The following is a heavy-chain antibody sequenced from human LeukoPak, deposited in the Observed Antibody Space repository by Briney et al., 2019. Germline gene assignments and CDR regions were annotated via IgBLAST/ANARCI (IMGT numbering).Heavy chain of an antibody. CDR3: ARGCGDLRSGWYWLY. J-gene: IGHJ4*02. Sequence: GRSLRLSCAASGFIFDDYVMHWVRQAPGKGLEWVSFISGSSGVIYCADSVKGRFTISRDNAKNSLYLQLNSLRAEDTAVYDCARGCGDLRSGWYWLYWGQGSLVTVSS. CDR1: GFIFDDYV. V-gene: IGHV3-48*01. CDR2: ISGSSGVI. D-gene: IGHD6-19*01.